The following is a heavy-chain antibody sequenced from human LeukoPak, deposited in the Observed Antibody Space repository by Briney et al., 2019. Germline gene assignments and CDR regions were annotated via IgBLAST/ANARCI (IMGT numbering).Heavy chain of an antibody. CDR1: GYTFTSYG. Sequence: ASVKVSCKASGYTFTSYGISWVRQAPGQGLEWMGWISAYNGNTNYAQKLQGRVTMTTDTSTSTAYMELRSLRSDDTAVYYCARAPPLYSSGWYWSDPWGQGTLVTVSS. V-gene: IGHV1-18*01. CDR3: ARAPPLYSSGWYWSDP. CDR2: ISAYNGNT. J-gene: IGHJ5*02. D-gene: IGHD6-19*01.